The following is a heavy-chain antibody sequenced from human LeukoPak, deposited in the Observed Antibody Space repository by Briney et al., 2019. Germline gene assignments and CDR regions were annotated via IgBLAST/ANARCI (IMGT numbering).Heavy chain of an antibody. D-gene: IGHD5-24*01. CDR2: IYYSGST. Sequence: SETLSLTCTVSGGSISSGTYYWGWVRQPPGKGLEWIGYIYYSGSTNYNPSLKSRVTISVDTSKNQFSLKLSSVTAADTAVYYCARCGRDGYPQQFDYWGQGTLVTVSS. CDR3: ARCGRDGYPQQFDY. V-gene: IGHV4-61*01. CDR1: GGSISSGTYY. J-gene: IGHJ4*02.